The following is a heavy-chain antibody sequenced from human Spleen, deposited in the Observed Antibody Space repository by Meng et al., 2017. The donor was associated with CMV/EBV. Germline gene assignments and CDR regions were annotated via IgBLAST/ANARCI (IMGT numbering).Heavy chain of an antibody. CDR1: GSVSGGSYQ. CDR2: IYYTGST. CDR3: ARAVFYDFWSGSDMDV. D-gene: IGHD3-3*01. Sequence: GSVSGGSYQWTWIRQAPRNGLEWIGYIYYTGSTNCHPSLESRVSISVDSSKNQFSLKLSSVTAADTAVYYCARAVFYDFWSGSDMDVWGQGTLVTVSS. V-gene: IGHV4-61*01. J-gene: IGHJ4*02.